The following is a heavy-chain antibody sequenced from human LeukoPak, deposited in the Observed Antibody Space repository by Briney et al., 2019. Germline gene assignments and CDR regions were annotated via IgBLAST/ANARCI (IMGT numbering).Heavy chain of an antibody. CDR1: GGSLSSYY. J-gene: IGHJ2*01. V-gene: IGHV4-59*01. Sequence: SETLSLTCTVSGGSLSSYYWSWIRQPPGKGLEWIGYIYYSGSTNYNPSLKTRVTISVDTSKNQFSLKLSSVTAADTAVYYCARTYYYDSSGYYYVYFDLWGRGTLVTASS. CDR2: IYYSGST. D-gene: IGHD3-22*01. CDR3: ARTYYYDSSGYYYVYFDL.